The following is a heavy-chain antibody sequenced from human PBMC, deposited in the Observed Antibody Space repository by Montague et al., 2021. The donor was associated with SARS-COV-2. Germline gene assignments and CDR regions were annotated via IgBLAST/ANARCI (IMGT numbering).Heavy chain of an antibody. J-gene: IGHJ4*03. CDR1: DDSISSSSYY. CDR2: IYYSGSA. V-gene: IGHV4-39*07. CDR3: ARDILPQQSDCCGAFDY. Sequence: SETLSLTCIVSDDSISSSSYYWGWIRQPPGKGLEYIGSIYYSGSAYYNPSLKSRVTISIDTSKNQFSLKLNSVTAADTAVYYCARDILPQQSDCCGAFDYWGQGTLVTVSS. D-gene: IGHD2-15*01.